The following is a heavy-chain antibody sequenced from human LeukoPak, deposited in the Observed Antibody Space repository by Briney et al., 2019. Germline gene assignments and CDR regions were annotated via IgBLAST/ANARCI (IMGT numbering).Heavy chain of an antibody. CDR2: IYTSGTT. D-gene: IGHD2-15*01. V-gene: IGHV4-4*07. CDR1: GGSISSYY. Sequence: SETLSLTCTVSGGSISSYYWTWIRQPAGKGLEWIERIYTSGTTNYDPSLKSRVTMSVDTSKGQLSLKLTSVTAADTAVYYCALRGLYCSASTCGGALHIWGQGTMVTVSS. CDR3: ALRGLYCSASTCGGALHI. J-gene: IGHJ3*02.